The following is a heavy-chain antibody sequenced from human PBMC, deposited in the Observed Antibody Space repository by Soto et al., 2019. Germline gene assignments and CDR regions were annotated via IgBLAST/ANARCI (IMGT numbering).Heavy chain of an antibody. CDR1: GYTFTSYG. J-gene: IGHJ6*02. CDR2: ISAYNVNT. Sequence: ASVKVSCKASGYTFTSYGISWVRQAPGQGLGWMGWISAYNVNTNYAKKLQGRVTMTTDTSTSTADMELRSLRSDDTALYYCAIRSRTGTTCYYYYGMDVWGQGTTVTVSS. V-gene: IGHV1-18*01. D-gene: IGHD1-7*01. CDR3: AIRSRTGTTCYYYYGMDV.